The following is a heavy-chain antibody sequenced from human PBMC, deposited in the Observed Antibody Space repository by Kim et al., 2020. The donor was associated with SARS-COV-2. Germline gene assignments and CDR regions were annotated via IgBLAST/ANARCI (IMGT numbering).Heavy chain of an antibody. J-gene: IGHJ5*02. CDR1: GFTVSTSF. V-gene: IGHV3-53*01. CDR2: IYSGGTT. CDR3: AGEIKRLGSDXDHTHNXIDP. Sequence: GGSLRLSCAASGFTVSTSFMSWVRQAPGKGLEWVSGIYSGGTTWYGDSVKGRFTVSRDSSKNTLYLQMTNLRAEDPAVYDCAGEIKRLGSDXDHTHNXIDPWGQGTXXXVSS. D-gene: IGHD3-16*01.